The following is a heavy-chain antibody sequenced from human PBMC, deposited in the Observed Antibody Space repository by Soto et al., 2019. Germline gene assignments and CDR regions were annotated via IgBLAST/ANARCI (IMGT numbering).Heavy chain of an antibody. J-gene: IGHJ6*02. D-gene: IGHD2-15*01. CDR2: INHSGST. CDR3: ARGPRGLGYCSGGSCYAYYYYYGMDV. CDR1: GGSFSGYY. Sequence: PSETLSLTCAVYGGSFSGYYWSWIRQPPGKGLEWIGEINHSGSTNYNPSLKSRVTISVDTSKNQFSLKLSSVTAADTAVYYCARGPRGLGYCSGGSCYAYYYYYGMDVWGQGTTVTVSS. V-gene: IGHV4-34*01.